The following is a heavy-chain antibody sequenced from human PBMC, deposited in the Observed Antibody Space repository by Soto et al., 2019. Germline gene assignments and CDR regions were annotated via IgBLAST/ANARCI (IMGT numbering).Heavy chain of an antibody. V-gene: IGHV3-11*01. J-gene: IGHJ4*02. Sequence: KTWGCVRQSGAAAGCAVLCGCRSWNSQAPGKGPEWVSYISSSGSTIYCADSVKGRFTISRDNAKNSLYLQMNSLRAEDTATYYCAQSDYGDYRRHDYFFDYWGQGTLVTVS. CDR2: ISSSGSTI. D-gene: IGHD4-17*01. CDR3: AQSDYGDYRRHDYFFDY. CDR1: GCAVLCGC.